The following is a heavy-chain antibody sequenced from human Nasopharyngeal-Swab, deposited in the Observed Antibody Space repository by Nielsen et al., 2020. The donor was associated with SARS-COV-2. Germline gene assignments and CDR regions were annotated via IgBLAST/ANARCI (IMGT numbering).Heavy chain of an antibody. CDR2: VSQGGGT. J-gene: IGHJ6*03. Sequence: WSRQPPGKGLEWNGEVSQGGGTNYNPSLKSRGTSSVATSKNQFSLKLSSVTAAETAVYYCARGGAGVVPSPVLGLGPYYSYYYMDVWGKGTTVTVSS. CDR3: ARGGAGVVPSPVLGLGPYYSYYYMDV. D-gene: IGHD2-2*01. V-gene: IGHV4-34*01.